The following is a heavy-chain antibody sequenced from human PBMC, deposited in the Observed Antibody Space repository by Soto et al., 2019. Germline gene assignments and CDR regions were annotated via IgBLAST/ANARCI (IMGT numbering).Heavy chain of an antibody. D-gene: IGHD5-12*01. CDR3: ATKGVVATMGYYYYGMNV. CDR1: GCTFSSYA. Sequence: SVKVSCKASGCTFSSYAISWVRQAPGQGLEWMGGIIPIFGTANYAQKFQGRVTITADESTSTAYMELSSLRSEDTAVYYCATKGVVATMGYYYYGMNVWRHATTVTVS. J-gene: IGHJ6*02. V-gene: IGHV1-69*13. CDR2: IIPIFGTA.